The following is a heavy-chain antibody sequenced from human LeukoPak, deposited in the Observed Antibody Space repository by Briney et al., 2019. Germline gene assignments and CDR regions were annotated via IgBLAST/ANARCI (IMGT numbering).Heavy chain of an antibody. CDR1: GGTFSSYA. D-gene: IGHD3-3*01. CDR3: ARDFTIFGGYYYYGMDV. CDR2: INPNSGGT. J-gene: IGHJ6*02. V-gene: IGHV1-2*06. Sequence: ASVKVSCKASGGTFSSYAISWVRQAPGQGLEWMGRINPNSGGTNYAQKFQGRVTMTRDTSISTAYMELSRLRSDDTAVYYCARDFTIFGGYYYYGMDVWGQGTTVTVSS.